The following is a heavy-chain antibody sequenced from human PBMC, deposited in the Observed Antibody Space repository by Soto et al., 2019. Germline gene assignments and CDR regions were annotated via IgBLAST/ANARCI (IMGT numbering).Heavy chain of an antibody. CDR2: ISESGGTT. J-gene: IGHJ6*02. D-gene: IGHD3-9*01. CDR1: GLTFSSHE. Sequence: GSLGPSCVVLGLTFSSHELNWVRQAPGKGPEWVSKISESGGTTAYADSVKGRFTISRDNARDSLYLHMSSLRVEDTAVYYCARDSSLIGAVPPYGIDVWGQGTTVTVSS. V-gene: IGHV3-48*03. CDR3: ARDSSLIGAVPPYGIDV.